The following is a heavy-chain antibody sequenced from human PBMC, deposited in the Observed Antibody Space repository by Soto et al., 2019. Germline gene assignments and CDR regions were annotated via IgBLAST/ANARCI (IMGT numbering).Heavy chain of an antibody. D-gene: IGHD6-19*01. CDR1: GYTFTSYG. V-gene: IGHV1-69*13. Sequence: SVKVSCKASGYTFTSYGISWVRQAPGQGLEWMGGIIPIFGTANYAQKFQGRVTITADESTSTAYMELSSLRSEDTAVYYCARLGIAVAVGYWGQGTLVTVSS. J-gene: IGHJ4*02. CDR3: ARLGIAVAVGY. CDR2: IIPIFGTA.